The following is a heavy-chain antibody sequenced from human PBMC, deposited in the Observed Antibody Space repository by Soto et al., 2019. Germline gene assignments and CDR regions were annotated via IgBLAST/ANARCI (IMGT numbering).Heavy chain of an antibody. CDR3: ARAREYYDTEFDP. V-gene: IGHV4-31*03. CDR2: VSNIGRP. CDR1: GDSISNGRYY. Sequence: QVQLQESGPGLVKPSQTLSLTCTVSGDSISNGRYYWSWIRQHPGKALGCIGYVSNIGRPYYNPSLKSRLTISLDTFQKQFALKLSFVTAADTAIYYCARAREYYDTEFDPWGQGALVSVSS. D-gene: IGHD3-22*01. J-gene: IGHJ5*02.